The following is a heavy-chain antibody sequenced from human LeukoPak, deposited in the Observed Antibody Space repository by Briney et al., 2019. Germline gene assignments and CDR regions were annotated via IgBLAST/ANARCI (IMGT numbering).Heavy chain of an antibody. Sequence: GGSLRLSCAASGFTFSSYSMNWVRQAPGKGLEWVSSISSSSSYTYYADSVKGRFTISRDNAKNSLYLQMNSLRAEDTAVYYCARDTLYCSGGSCPLDYWGQGTLVTVSS. CDR2: ISSSSSYT. CDR3: ARDTLYCSGGSCPLDY. V-gene: IGHV3-21*01. J-gene: IGHJ4*02. D-gene: IGHD2-15*01. CDR1: GFTFSSYS.